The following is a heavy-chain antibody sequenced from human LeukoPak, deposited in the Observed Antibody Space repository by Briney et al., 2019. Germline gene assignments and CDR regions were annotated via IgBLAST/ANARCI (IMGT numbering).Heavy chain of an antibody. CDR3: ARVGSSSSEEGGVETNY. CDR2: IIPIFGTA. Sequence: SVKVSCKASGGTFSSYAISWVRQAPGQGLEWMGGIIPIFGTANYAQKFQGRVTITTDESTSTAYMELSSLRSEDTAVYYCARVGSSSSEEGGVETNYWGQGTLVTVSA. D-gene: IGHD6-6*01. J-gene: IGHJ4*02. V-gene: IGHV1-69*05. CDR1: GGTFSSYA.